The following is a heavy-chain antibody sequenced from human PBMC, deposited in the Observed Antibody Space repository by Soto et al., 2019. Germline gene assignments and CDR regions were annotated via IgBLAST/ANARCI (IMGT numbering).Heavy chain of an antibody. J-gene: IGHJ6*02. CDR2: ISAYNDDT. Sequence: VASVKVSCKTSGYTFTNYGISWVRQAPGQGLEWMGWISAYNDDTKYAQKLQGRVTMTTDTSTSTAYMELRSLRSDDTAIYYCARDGFYAGSGRYSYAYSPPRYYAMDVRGQGTTVTVSS. D-gene: IGHD5-18*01. CDR3: ARDGFYAGSGRYSYAYSPPRYYAMDV. V-gene: IGHV1-18*01. CDR1: GYTFTNYG.